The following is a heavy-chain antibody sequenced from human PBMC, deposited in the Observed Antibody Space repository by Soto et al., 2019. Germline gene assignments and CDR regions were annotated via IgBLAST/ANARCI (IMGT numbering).Heavy chain of an antibody. CDR3: AKGTGENGYFGWFDP. Sequence: PGGSLRLSCAASGFTFSSYAMSWVRQAPGKGLEWVSGVVNSGGSTYYADSVKGRFTISRDNSKNTLYLQMNSLRAEDAAIYYCAKGTGENGYFGWFDPWGQGTLVTVSS. J-gene: IGHJ5*02. CDR2: VVNSGGST. CDR1: GFTFSSYA. D-gene: IGHD3-9*01. V-gene: IGHV3-23*01.